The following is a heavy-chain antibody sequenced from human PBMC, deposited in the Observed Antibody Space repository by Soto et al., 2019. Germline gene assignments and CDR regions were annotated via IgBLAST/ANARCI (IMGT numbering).Heavy chain of an antibody. CDR1: GFTFSVYD. CDR2: ICSNSDYI. D-gene: IGHD3-3*02. J-gene: IGHJ3*01. Sequence: EVQLVESGGGLVKPGGSLRLSCEASGFTFSVYDMIWVRQAPGKGLEWVSSICSNSDYIYYEDSLKGRFTVSRDNAKNSLYLEMNSLRAEDTAVYYCARYLSGTYIPFDYWGQGTLVTVSS. V-gene: IGHV3-21*01. CDR3: ARYLSGTYIPFDY.